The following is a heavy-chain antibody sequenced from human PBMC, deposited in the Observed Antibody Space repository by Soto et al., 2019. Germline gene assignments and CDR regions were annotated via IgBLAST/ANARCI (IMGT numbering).Heavy chain of an antibody. Sequence: QVQLQESGPGLVKPSQTLSLTCTVSGGSVNIGTYYWSWIRQRPGEGLEWIGYTFYSGSTYYNPSLNSRVTISLDISNNQFSLELTSVTAADTAVYFCASLKKDYYDSSSYYAFDYWGQGTLVTVSS. CDR1: GGSVNIGTYY. CDR3: ASLKKDYYDSSSYYAFDY. V-gene: IGHV4-31*03. D-gene: IGHD3-22*01. J-gene: IGHJ4*02. CDR2: TFYSGST.